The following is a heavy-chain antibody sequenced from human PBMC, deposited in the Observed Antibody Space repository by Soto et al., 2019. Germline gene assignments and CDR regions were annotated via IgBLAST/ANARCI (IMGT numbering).Heavy chain of an antibody. D-gene: IGHD5-18*01. CDR2: ISGSGGST. J-gene: IGHJ4*02. V-gene: IGHV3-23*01. Sequence: GSLRLSCASSGFTFSSYAMSWVRQAPGKGLEWVSAISGSGGSTYYADSVKGRFTISRDNSKNTLYLQMNSLRAEDTAVYYCAKDRLGYSYAQYYFEYWGQGTLVTVSS. CDR1: GFTFSSYA. CDR3: AKDRLGYSYAQYYFEY.